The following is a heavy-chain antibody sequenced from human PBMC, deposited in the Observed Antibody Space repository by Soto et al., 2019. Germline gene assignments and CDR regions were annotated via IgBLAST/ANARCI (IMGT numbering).Heavy chain of an antibody. Sequence: EVQLVESGGGLVQPGGSLRLSCAASGFTFSSYSMNWVRQAPGKGLEWVSYISSSSSTIYYADSVKGRFTISRDNAKNSLYLQMNSLRAEDTAVYYCARDGGYGSGSYYNYYYYYYMDVWGKGTTVTVSS. J-gene: IGHJ6*03. CDR2: ISSSSSTI. CDR3: ARDGGYGSGSYYNYYYYYYMDV. V-gene: IGHV3-48*01. CDR1: GFTFSSYS. D-gene: IGHD3-10*01.